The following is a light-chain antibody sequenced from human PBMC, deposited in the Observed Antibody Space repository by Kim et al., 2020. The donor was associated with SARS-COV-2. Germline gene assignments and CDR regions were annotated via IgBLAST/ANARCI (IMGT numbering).Light chain of an antibody. CDR2: DAS. CDR1: QNIDTY. Sequence: SPRESATLSCRASQNIDTYLAWYQQRPGQAPRLLVYDASNRATGVPDRFSGSGSGTDFTLTISSLEPEDFSIYYCQQRNSWPPAVTFGGGTKV. CDR3: QQRNSWPPAVT. J-gene: IGKJ4*01. V-gene: IGKV3-11*01.